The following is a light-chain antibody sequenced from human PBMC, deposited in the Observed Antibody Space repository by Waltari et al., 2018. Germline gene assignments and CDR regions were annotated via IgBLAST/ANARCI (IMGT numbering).Light chain of an antibody. CDR3: QQYNTYSLT. CDR1: QSISSW. Sequence: DVQMTQSPSTLSASVGDRVTITCRASQSISSWVAWYQQKPGKAPKFLIYKASNLDSGVPSRFSGSGSGTEFTLTSSSLQPDDFATYYCQQYNTYSLTFGGGTKVEIK. CDR2: KAS. J-gene: IGKJ4*01. V-gene: IGKV1-5*03.